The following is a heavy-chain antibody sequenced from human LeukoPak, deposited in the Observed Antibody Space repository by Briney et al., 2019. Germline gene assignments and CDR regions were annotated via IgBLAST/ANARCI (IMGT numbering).Heavy chain of an antibody. D-gene: IGHD4-11*01. CDR2: IYPSGST. V-gene: IGHV4-38-2*01. J-gene: IGHJ4*02. CDR1: GYSISSGYY. Sequence: SETLSLTCAVSGYSISSGYYWGWIRQPPGKGLEWIAIIYPSGSTYYNPSLKSRVTISVDTSKNQFSLKMTSVTAADTAVHYCARSTVTTPWYFDYWGQGTLVTVSS. CDR3: ARSTVTTPWYFDY.